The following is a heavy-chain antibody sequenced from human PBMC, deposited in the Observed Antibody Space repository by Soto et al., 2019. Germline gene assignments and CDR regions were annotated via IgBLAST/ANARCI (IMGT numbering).Heavy chain of an antibody. CDR3: ARDISDTAMVTSHYYYYGMDV. CDR1: GYTFTSYA. Sequence: ASVKVSCKASGYTFTSYAMHWVRQAPGQRLEWMGWINAGNGNTKYSQKFQGRVTITRDTSASTAYMELSSLRSEDTAVYYCARDISDTAMVTSHYYYYGMDVWGQGTTVTVSS. J-gene: IGHJ6*02. V-gene: IGHV1-3*01. D-gene: IGHD5-18*01. CDR2: INAGNGNT.